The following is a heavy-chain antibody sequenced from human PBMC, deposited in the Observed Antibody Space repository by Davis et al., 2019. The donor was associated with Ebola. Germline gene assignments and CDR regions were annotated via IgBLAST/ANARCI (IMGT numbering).Heavy chain of an antibody. Sequence: GGSLRLSCAASGFTFSSYGMHWVRQAPGKGLEWVAVIWYDGSNKYYADSVKGRFTISRYNSKNTLYLQMNSLRAEDTAVYYCARDSTTVTTWYYGMDVWGQGTTVTVSS. J-gene: IGHJ6*02. CDR2: IWYDGSNK. V-gene: IGHV3-33*01. D-gene: IGHD4-17*01. CDR1: GFTFSSYG. CDR3: ARDSTTVTTWYYGMDV.